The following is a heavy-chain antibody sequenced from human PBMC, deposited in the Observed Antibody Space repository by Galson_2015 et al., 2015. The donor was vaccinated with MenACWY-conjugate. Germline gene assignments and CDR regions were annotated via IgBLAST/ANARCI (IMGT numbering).Heavy chain of an antibody. CDR2: ISYDGSDK. J-gene: IGHJ6*03. V-gene: IGHV3-30*18. CDR1: GFIFTSCG. CDR3: AKSRQYYYGSGTYYSYSMDV. D-gene: IGHD3-10*01. Sequence: SLRLSCAASGFIFTSCGMHWVRQAPGKGLEWVALISYDGSDKYYADSVKGRFTISRDNSKNTLYLQMNSLRGDDTAVYYCAKSRQYYYGSGTYYSYSMDVWGKGTTVTVSS.